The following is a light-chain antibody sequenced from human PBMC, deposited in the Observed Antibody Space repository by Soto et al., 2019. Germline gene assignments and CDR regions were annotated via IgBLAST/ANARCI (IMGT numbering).Light chain of an antibody. CDR3: CSHAGTYTYV. CDR2: EVN. CDR1: SSDIGSYKY. J-gene: IGLJ1*01. V-gene: IGLV2-11*01. Sequence: QSALTQPRSVSGSPGQSVAISCTGTSSDIGSYKYVSWYQQYPGKAPKVMIYEVNKRPSGVPDRFSGSKSGNTASLTISGLQAEDEADYYRCSHAGTYTYVFGTGTKLTVL.